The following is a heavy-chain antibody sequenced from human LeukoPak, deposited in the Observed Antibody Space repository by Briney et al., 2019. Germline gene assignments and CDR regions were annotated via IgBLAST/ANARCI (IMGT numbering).Heavy chain of an antibody. V-gene: IGHV3-7*01. J-gene: IGHJ4*02. D-gene: IGHD3-16*01. CDR1: GFTFSSYW. CDR2: IKQDGSEK. CDR3: ARAPGTFGGVTHSYFDY. Sequence: PGGSLRLSCAASGFTFSSYWMSWVRQAPGKGLEWVANIKQDGSEKYYVDSVKGRFTISRDNAKNSLYLQMNSLRAEDTAVYYCARAPGTFGGVTHSYFDYWGQGTLVTVSS.